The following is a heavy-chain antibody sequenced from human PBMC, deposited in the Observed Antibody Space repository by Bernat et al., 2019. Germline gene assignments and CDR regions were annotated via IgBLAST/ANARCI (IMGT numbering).Heavy chain of an antibody. Sequence: EVQLVESGGGLVQPGGSLRLSCAASGFTFSGYWMNWVRQAPGKGLEWVANINQDGSEKYYVCSVGGRFTISRDNAKNSLYLQMNSLRAEDTAVYYCARANAMDVWGQGTTVTVSS. CDR3: ARANAMDV. V-gene: IGHV3-7*03. CDR1: GFTFSGYW. CDR2: INQDGSEK. J-gene: IGHJ6*02.